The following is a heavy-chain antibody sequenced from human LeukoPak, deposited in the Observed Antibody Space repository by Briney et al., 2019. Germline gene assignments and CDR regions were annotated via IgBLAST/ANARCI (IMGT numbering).Heavy chain of an antibody. CDR3: ARNCPHYFDY. J-gene: IGHJ4*02. CDR1: GGTFSSYA. D-gene: IGHD2-21*01. Sequence: SVKVSYKASGGTFSSYAISWVRQAPGQGLEWMGRTIPILGIANYAQKFQGRVTITADKSTSTAYMELSSLRSEDTAVYYCARNCPHYFDYWGQGTLVTVSS. CDR2: TIPILGIA. V-gene: IGHV1-69*04.